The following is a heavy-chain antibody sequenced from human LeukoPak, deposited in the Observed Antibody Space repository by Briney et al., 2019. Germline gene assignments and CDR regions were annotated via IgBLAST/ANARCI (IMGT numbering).Heavy chain of an antibody. CDR2: IYYSGST. D-gene: IGHD3-22*01. CDR1: GGSISSSSYY. CDR3: ARDTRSGYYYGNWFDP. Sequence: SETLSLTCTVSGGSISSSSYYWGWIRQPPGKGLEWIGSIYYSGSTYYNPSLKSRVTISVDTSKNQFSLKLSSVTAADTAAYYCARDTRSGYYYGNWFDPWGQGTLVTVSS. J-gene: IGHJ5*02. V-gene: IGHV4-39*07.